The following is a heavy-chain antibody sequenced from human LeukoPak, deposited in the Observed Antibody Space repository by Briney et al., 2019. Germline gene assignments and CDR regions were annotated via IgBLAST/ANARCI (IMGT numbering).Heavy chain of an antibody. CDR3: AREGYPNGLFVF. CDR1: GGSISSGGYY. Sequence: PSETLSLTCTVSGGSISSGGYYWSWIRQPPGKGLEWIGYIYHSGSTYYNPSLKSRVTISVDRSKNQFSLKLSSVTAADTAVYYCAREGYPNGLFVFWGQGTLVTVSS. J-gene: IGHJ4*02. D-gene: IGHD3-3*01. CDR2: IYHSGST. V-gene: IGHV4-30-2*01.